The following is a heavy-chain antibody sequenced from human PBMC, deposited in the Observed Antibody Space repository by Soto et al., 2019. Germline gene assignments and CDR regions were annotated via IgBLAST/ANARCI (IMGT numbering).Heavy chain of an antibody. CDR3: ARSSVGFGDLKS. J-gene: IGHJ4*02. CDR1: GASISSRTDY. CDR2: FYDSETT. Sequence: QVQLQESGPGLVKPSQTPSLTCTVSGASISSRTDYWTWVRQHPGEGLEWIGYFYDSETTHYNPSLKSRISISVDTSKNHFSLNMRSVTAADTAVYFCARSSVGFGDLKSWGQGTLVVVSS. D-gene: IGHD3-10*01. V-gene: IGHV4-31*03.